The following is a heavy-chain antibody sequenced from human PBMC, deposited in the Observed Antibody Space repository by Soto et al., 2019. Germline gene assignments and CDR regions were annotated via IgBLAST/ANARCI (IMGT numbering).Heavy chain of an antibody. CDR1: GYTFTSYA. D-gene: IGHD6-19*01. Sequence: QAQLVQSGAEVKKPGASVKVSCKASGYTFTSYAIQWVRQASGQRLEWMGWVSGDSGNTKYSQKFQGRVTITRDTSARTAYMELTSLTSEDTAVYYCATTAYSSGWADYWGQGTPVTVSS. CDR2: VSGDSGNT. J-gene: IGHJ4*02. CDR3: ATTAYSSGWADY. V-gene: IGHV1-3*01.